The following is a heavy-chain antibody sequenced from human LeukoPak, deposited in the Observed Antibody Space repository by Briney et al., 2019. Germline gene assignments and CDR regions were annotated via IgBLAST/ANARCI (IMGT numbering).Heavy chain of an antibody. J-gene: IGHJ4*02. D-gene: IGHD1-14*01. V-gene: IGHV3-53*01. CDR2: LYSDGNT. Sequence: PGGSLRLSCAASGFTFITNDMTWVPQAPGKGLEWVSVLYSDGNTKYADSVQGRFTISTHNSKNTLYLGMNSLSPDDTAVYYCARGVEPLAANTLAYWGQGTLVTVSS. CDR3: ARGVEPLAANTLAY. CDR1: GFTFITND.